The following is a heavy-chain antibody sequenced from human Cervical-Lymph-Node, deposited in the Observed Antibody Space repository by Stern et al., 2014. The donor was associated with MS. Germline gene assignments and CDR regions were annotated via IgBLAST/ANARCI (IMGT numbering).Heavy chain of an antibody. D-gene: IGHD6-13*01. Sequence: VQLEESGGGVVQPGRSLRLSCAASGFTFSSYGMHWVRQAPGKGVEWVAVITNDATKKYYTDSVKGRFTISRDNSKNTLYLQMDNLRTEDTAVYYCAKICSSSSSNGVDYWGQGTLVTVSS. CDR2: ITNDATKK. CDR3: AKICSSSSSNGVDY. CDR1: GFTFSSYG. J-gene: IGHJ4*02. V-gene: IGHV3-30*18.